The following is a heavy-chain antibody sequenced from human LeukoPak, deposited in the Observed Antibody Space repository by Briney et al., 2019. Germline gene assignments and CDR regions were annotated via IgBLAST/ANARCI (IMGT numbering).Heavy chain of an antibody. V-gene: IGHV3-9*03. D-gene: IGHD6-13*01. J-gene: IGHJ4*02. Sequence: GGSLRLSCAASGFTFDDYAMHWVRQAPGKGLEWVSGISWNSGSIGYADSVKGRVTISRDNAKNSLYLQMNSLRAEDMALYYCAKGLEQQLVPDFDYWGQGTLVTVSS. CDR2: ISWNSGSI. CDR1: GFTFDDYA. CDR3: AKGLEQQLVPDFDY.